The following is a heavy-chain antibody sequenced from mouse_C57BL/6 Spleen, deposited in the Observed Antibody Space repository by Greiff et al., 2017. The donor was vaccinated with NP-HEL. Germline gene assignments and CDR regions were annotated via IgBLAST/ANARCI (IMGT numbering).Heavy chain of an antibody. CDR3: ARIYYYGSIWYFDV. CDR1: GFTFSDYY. D-gene: IGHD1-1*01. V-gene: IGHV5-12*01. Sequence: EVQLVESGGGLVQPGGSLKLSCAASGFTFSDYYMYWVRQTPEKRLEWVAYISNGGGSTYYPDTVKGRFTISRDNAKNTLYLQMSRLKSEDTAMYYCARIYYYGSIWYFDVWGTGTTVTVSS. J-gene: IGHJ1*03. CDR2: ISNGGGST.